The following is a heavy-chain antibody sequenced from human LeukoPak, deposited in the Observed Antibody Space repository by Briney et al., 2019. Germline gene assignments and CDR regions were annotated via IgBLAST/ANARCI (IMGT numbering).Heavy chain of an antibody. CDR3: ARDKSEYRYAYWSAY. Sequence: PGGSLRLSCAASGFTVSINYMSWVRQAPGEGLEWVSLIYRGGSTYYANSVKGRFTISRDNCKNTLYLQMNCLITEPTAVHYCARDKSEYRYAYWSAYWGQGTLLTVPS. V-gene: IGHV3-66*02. CDR2: IYRGGST. J-gene: IGHJ1*01. D-gene: IGHD5-18*01. CDR1: GFTVSINY.